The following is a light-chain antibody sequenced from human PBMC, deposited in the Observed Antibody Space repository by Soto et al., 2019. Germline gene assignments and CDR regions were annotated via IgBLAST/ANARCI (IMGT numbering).Light chain of an antibody. CDR3: QQYGVSPQT. CDR1: QSVTSNY. J-gene: IGKJ1*01. CDR2: GTS. Sequence: IVLTQSPGTLSLSPGERATLSCRASQSVTSNYLAWYQQKPGQAPRLLIYGTSSRATGIPDRFSGSGSGTDFNLTISRLEPEDFAVYYCQQYGVSPQTFGQGTKVEIK. V-gene: IGKV3-20*01.